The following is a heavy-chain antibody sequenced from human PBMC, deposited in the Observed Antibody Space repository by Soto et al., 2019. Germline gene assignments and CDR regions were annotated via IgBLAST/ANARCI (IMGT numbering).Heavy chain of an antibody. D-gene: IGHD6-19*01. J-gene: IGHJ4*02. Sequence: GGSLRLSCAASGFTFSSYAMSWVRQAPGKGLEWVSAISGSGGSTYYADSVKGRFTISRDNSKNTLYLQMNSLRAEDTAVYYCLRVAGHFKSYFDYWGQGALVTVSS. V-gene: IGHV3-23*01. CDR2: ISGSGGST. CDR3: LRVAGHFKSYFDY. CDR1: GFTFSSYA.